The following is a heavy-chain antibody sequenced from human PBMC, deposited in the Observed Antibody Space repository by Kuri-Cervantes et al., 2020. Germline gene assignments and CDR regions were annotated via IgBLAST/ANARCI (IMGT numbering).Heavy chain of an antibody. CDR1: GFTFTFYW. J-gene: IGHJ6*02. CDR3: ARDGATVTTTYDYGMDV. CDR2: IKQDGSVK. Sequence: GGSLRLSCAASGFTFTFYWMTWVRQAPGKGLERVADIKQDGSVKYYVDSVKGRFTISRDNSKNTLYPQMNSLRAEDTAVYYCARDGATVTTTYDYGMDVWGQGTTVTVSS. V-gene: IGHV3-7*01. D-gene: IGHD4-17*01.